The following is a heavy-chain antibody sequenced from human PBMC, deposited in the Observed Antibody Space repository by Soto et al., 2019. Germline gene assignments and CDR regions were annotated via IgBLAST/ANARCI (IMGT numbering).Heavy chain of an antibody. CDR2: ISAYNGNT. CDR3: ARDRTSGIAVPKGVDDYYSYGMDV. J-gene: IGHJ6*02. V-gene: IGHV1-18*01. D-gene: IGHD6-19*01. CDR1: GYTFTSYG. Sequence: QVQLVQSGAEVKKPGASVKVSCKASGYTFTSYGISWVRQAPGQGLEWMGWISAYNGNTNYAQKLQGRVTMTTDTSTSTAYMELRSLRSDDTAVYYCARDRTSGIAVPKGVDDYYSYGMDVWGQGTTVTVSS.